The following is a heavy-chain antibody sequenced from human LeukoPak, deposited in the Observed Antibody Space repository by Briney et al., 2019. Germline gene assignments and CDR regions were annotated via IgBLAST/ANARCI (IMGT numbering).Heavy chain of an antibody. CDR1: GFTFSTYW. CDR2: IKSDGGA. J-gene: IGHJ1*01. D-gene: IGHD3-22*01. CDR3: ARAPSEIGGYYPEYFRH. V-gene: IGHV3-74*01. Sequence: GGSLRLSCAASGFTFSTYWMHWVRHAPGKGRVWVSRIKSDGGANYADSVKGRFTISRDNAKKTVSLQMNSLRPEDTGVYYCARAPSEIGGYYPEYFRHWGQGTLVTVPS.